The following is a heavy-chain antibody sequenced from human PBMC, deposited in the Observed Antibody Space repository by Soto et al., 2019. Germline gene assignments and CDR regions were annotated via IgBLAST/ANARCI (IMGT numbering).Heavy chain of an antibody. J-gene: IGHJ6*02. V-gene: IGHV1-8*01. D-gene: IGHD6-6*01. CDR3: ARGGGIAARPRRPFPYYYCGMDV. CDR1: GYTFTSYD. CDR2: MNPNSGNT. Sequence: QVQLVQSGAEVKKPGASVKVSCKASGYTFTSYDIHWVRQATGQGLEWMGWMNPNSGNTGYAQKLQGSVTMTRNTSISTAYMELSSLRSEDTAVYYCARGGGIAARPRRPFPYYYCGMDVWGQGTTVTVSS.